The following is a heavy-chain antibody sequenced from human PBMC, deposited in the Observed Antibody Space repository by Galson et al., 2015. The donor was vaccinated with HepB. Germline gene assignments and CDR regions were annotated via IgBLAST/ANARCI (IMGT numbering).Heavy chain of an antibody. Sequence: SLRLSCAASGFTFSSYAMSWVRQAPGKGLEWVSAISGSGGSTYYADSVKGRFTISRDNSKNTLYLQMNSLRAEDTAVYYCAKDWIRGLRSPVGTPGFDYWGQGTLVTVSS. CDR3: AKDWIRGLRSPVGTPGFDY. CDR2: ISGSGGST. V-gene: IGHV3-23*01. D-gene: IGHD4-17*01. CDR1: GFTFSSYA. J-gene: IGHJ4*02.